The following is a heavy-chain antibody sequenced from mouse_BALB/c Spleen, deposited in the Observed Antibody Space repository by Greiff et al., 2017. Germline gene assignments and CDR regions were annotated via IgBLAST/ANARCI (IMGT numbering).Heavy chain of an antibody. CDR1: GYSFTSYW. CDR2: IYPGNSDT. CDR3: TREGFMITTGGLYFDY. V-gene: IGHV1-5*01. Sequence: EVQLQQSGTVLARPGASVKMSCKASGYSFTSYWMHWVKQRPGQGLEWIGAIYPGNSDTSYNQKFKGKAKLTAVTSASTAYMELSSLTNEDSAVYYCTREGFMITTGGLYFDYWGQGTTLTVSS. D-gene: IGHD2-4*01. J-gene: IGHJ2*01.